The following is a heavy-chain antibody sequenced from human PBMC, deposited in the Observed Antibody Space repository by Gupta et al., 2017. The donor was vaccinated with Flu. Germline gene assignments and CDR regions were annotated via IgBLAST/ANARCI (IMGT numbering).Heavy chain of an antibody. CDR2: ISGSGGST. J-gene: IGHJ5*02. CDR3: AKEHSMVRGVIITRWFDP. D-gene: IGHD3-10*01. Sequence: EVQLLESGGGLVQPGGSLRLSCAASGFTFSSYAMSWVRQAPGKGLEWVSAISGSGGSTYYADSVKGRVTISRDNSKNTLYRQMNSLRAEETAVYYCAKEHSMVRGVIITRWFDPGGQGTLVTVSS. CDR1: GFTFSSYA. V-gene: IGHV3-23*01.